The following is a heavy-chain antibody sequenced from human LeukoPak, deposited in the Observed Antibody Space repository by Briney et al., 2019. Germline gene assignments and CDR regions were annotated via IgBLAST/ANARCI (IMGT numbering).Heavy chain of an antibody. D-gene: IGHD3-22*01. Sequence: GGSLRLSCAASGFTVSSNYTSWVRQAPGKGLEWVSVIYSGGSTYYADSVKGRFTISRDNSKNTLYLQMNSLRAEDTAVYYCARALPDYYYDSSGYYQYYFDYWGQGTLVTVSS. CDR2: IYSGGST. CDR1: GFTVSSNY. CDR3: ARALPDYYYDSSGYYQYYFDY. J-gene: IGHJ4*02. V-gene: IGHV3-53*01.